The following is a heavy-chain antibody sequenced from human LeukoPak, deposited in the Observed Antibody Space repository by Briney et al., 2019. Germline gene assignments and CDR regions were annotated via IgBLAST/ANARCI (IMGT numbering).Heavy chain of an antibody. V-gene: IGHV5-51*01. J-gene: IGHJ4*02. Sequence: GESLKISCKGSGYIFADQWIGWVRQMPGKGLEWMGIIYPGDSDTRYSPSFQGQVTISADKSISTVYLQWSSLEASDTAMYYCARHTGPTIAAAGIIDFWGQGTLVTVSS. CDR3: ARHTGPTIAAAGIIDF. CDR2: IYPGDSDT. CDR1: GYIFADQW. D-gene: IGHD6-13*01.